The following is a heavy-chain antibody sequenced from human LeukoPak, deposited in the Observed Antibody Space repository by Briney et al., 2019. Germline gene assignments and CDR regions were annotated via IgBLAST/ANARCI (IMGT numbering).Heavy chain of an antibody. CDR2: INHSGST. CDR1: GGSFSGYY. J-gene: IGHJ1*01. V-gene: IGHV4-34*01. Sequence: SETLSLTCAVYGGSFSGYYWSWIRQPPGKGLEWIGEINHSGSTNYNPSLKSRVTISVDTSKNQFSLKLSSVTAADTAVYYCARRGGSGSYSQKYFQHWGQGTLVTVSS. D-gene: IGHD3-10*01. CDR3: ARRGGSGSYSQKYFQH.